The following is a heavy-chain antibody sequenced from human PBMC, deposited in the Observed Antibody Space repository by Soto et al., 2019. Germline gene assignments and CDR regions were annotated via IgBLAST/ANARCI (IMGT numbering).Heavy chain of an antibody. Sequence: PSETLCITCTVSSDSISSYYWSWIRQPPGKRLEWIGYISYSGSTDYNPSLKSRVTISGDTSKNQFSLELRSVTAADTAIYYCARDASATPSERYRPGDDFDYWGQGAPVTVS. CDR2: ISYSGST. D-gene: IGHD2-21*02. CDR1: SDSISSYY. V-gene: IGHV4-59*12. CDR3: ARDASATPSERYRPGDDFDY. J-gene: IGHJ4*02.